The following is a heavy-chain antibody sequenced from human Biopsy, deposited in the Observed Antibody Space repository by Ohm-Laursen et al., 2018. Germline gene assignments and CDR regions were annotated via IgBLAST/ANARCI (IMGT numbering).Heavy chain of an antibody. CDR1: GASSNGYY. D-gene: IGHD3-22*01. J-gene: IGHJ6*02. Sequence: TLCLTCAVHGASSNGYYWSWIRKPPGKGLEWIGEINHSGRTNYNQSLKSRVTISADTSKNQLSLKVRSVTAADTAVYYSVRGVDYYDPYHYYALDVWGQGTTVTVSS. CDR2: INHSGRT. CDR3: VRGVDYYDPYHYYALDV. V-gene: IGHV4-34*01.